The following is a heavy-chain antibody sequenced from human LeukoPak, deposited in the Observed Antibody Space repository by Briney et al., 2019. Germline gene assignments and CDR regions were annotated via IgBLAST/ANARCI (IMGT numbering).Heavy chain of an antibody. D-gene: IGHD1-1*01. CDR3: ARDSTTLAPFDP. CDR1: GFQFETYW. CDR2: IREDGRQT. J-gene: IGHJ5*02. Sequence: PGGSLRLSSEGSGFQFETYWLSWLRQAPGKGLEWLANIREDGRQTYYAESVKGRFVISRDNAKKSLFLHMDSLRTDDTAVYYCARDSTTLAPFDPWGQGTLVTVAS. V-gene: IGHV3-7*01.